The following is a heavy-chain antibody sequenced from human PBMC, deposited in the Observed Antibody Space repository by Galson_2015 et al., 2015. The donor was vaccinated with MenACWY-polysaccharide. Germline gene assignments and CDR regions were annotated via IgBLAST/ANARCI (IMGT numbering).Heavy chain of an antibody. CDR3: SRYCSGIRCYSGLDY. CDR1: GFTFGNYF. CDR2: VTSSGDAT. V-gene: IGHV3-23*01. J-gene: IGHJ4*02. D-gene: IGHD2-15*01. Sequence: SLRLSCAASGFTFGNYFMTWVRQAPGKGLEWVSTVTSSGDATYYADSVKGRFTISRDNSRNTLYLQMNSLRAKDTAVYYCSRYCSGIRCYSGLDYWGQGTLVTVSS.